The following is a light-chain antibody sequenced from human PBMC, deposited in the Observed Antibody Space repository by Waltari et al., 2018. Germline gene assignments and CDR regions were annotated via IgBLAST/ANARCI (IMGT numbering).Light chain of an antibody. J-gene: IGKJ1*01. CDR1: QSVLYRSNNKNY. CDR2: WAS. V-gene: IGKV4-1*01. CDR3: QQYYSTPWT. Sequence: DIVMTQSPDSLAVSLGERDTISCKSSQSVLYRSNNKNYLLWYQQKPGQPPKLLIYWASTRESVVPDRFSGSGSATDFTLTINSLQAEDVAVYYCQQYYSTPWTFGQGTKVEIK.